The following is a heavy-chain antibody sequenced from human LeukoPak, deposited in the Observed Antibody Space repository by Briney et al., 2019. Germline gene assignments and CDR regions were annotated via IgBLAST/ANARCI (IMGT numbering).Heavy chain of an antibody. Sequence: PSETLSLTCAVYGGSFSGYYWSWIRQPPGKGLEWLGEINHSGSTNYNPSLKSRVTISVDTSKNQFSLKLSSVTAADTAVYYCARSSGYYYDSSGYYPDYYYYYGMDVWGQGTTVTVSS. CDR2: INHSGST. J-gene: IGHJ6*02. CDR3: ARSSGYYYDSSGYYPDYYYYYGMDV. V-gene: IGHV4-34*01. CDR1: GGSFSGYY. D-gene: IGHD3-22*01.